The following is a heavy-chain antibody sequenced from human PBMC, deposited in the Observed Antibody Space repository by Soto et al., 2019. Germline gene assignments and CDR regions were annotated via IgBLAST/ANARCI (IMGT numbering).Heavy chain of an antibody. Sequence: QVQLVQSGAEVKKPGSSVKVSCKASGGTFSSYTISWVRQAPGQGLEWMGRIIPILGIANYAQKFQGSVTITADKSTSTAYMELSSLRSEDTAVYYCARDRDTAMAPSDFDYWGQGTLVTVSS. V-gene: IGHV1-69*08. CDR1: GGTFSSYT. D-gene: IGHD5-18*01. CDR3: ARDRDTAMAPSDFDY. CDR2: IIPILGIA. J-gene: IGHJ4*02.